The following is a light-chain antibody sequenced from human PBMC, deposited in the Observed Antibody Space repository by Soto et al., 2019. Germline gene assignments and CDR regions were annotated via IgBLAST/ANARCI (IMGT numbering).Light chain of an antibody. CDR3: HLRGKWPST. Sequence: EVVLTQSPDTLSLSPGETATLSCRASQSVDRYVAWYQQKVGQAPRLLIYDAYTRATGVGAMFTGSGTATDFSLTITSLKPDDFAVYYLHLRGKWPSTFGPGNKVEMK. V-gene: IGKV3-11*01. CDR1: QSVDRY. J-gene: IGKJ2*02. CDR2: DAY.